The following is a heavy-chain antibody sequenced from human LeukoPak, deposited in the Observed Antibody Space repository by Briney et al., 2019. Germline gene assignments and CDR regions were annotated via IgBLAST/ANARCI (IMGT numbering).Heavy chain of an antibody. CDR1: GYTFTGYG. CDR3: ARAVSSYQPPDY. V-gene: IGHV1-18*01. D-gene: IGHD1-26*01. J-gene: IGHJ4*02. Sequence: ASVKVSCKASGYTFTGYGISWVRQAPGQGLEWMGWISAYNGNTNYAQKLQGRVTMTTDTSTSTAYMELRSLRSDDTAVYYCARAVSSYQPPDYWGQGTLVTVSS. CDR2: ISAYNGNT.